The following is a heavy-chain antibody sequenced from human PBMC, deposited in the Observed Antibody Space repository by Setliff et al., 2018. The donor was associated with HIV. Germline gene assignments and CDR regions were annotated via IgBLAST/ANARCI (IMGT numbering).Heavy chain of an antibody. CDR1: GVSVSSGGYY. D-gene: IGHD6-13*01. V-gene: IGHV4-31*03. CDR3: ARRGSSWYSHWFDP. CDR2: MYYSGSG. J-gene: IGHJ5*02. Sequence: PSETLSLTCTVSGVSVSSGGYYWSWVRQLPGKGLEWIGYMYYSGSGYYNPSLQNRVTVSVDAPKNQFSLNVKSMTAADTAIYYCARRGSSWYSHWFDPWGQGTLVTVSS.